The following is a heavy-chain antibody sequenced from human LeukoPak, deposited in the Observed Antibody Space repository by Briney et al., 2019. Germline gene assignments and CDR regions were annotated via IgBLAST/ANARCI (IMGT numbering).Heavy chain of an antibody. CDR1: GFTFSSYG. V-gene: IGHV3-30*18. CDR3: AKGSRIAVALDY. Sequence: GGYLRLSCAASGFTFSSYGMHWVRQAPGKGLEWVAVISYDGSNKYYADSVKGRFTISRDNSKNTLYLQMNSLRAEDTAVYYCAKGSRIAVALDYWGQGTLVTVSS. CDR2: ISYDGSNK. J-gene: IGHJ4*02. D-gene: IGHD6-19*01.